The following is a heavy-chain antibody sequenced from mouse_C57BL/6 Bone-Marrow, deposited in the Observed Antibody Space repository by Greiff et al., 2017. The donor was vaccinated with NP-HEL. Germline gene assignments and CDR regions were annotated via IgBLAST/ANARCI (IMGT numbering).Heavy chain of an antibody. V-gene: IGHV1-82*01. CDR1: GYAFSSSW. D-gene: IGHD2-5*01. Sequence: QVQLKESGPELVKPGASVKISCKASGYAFSSSWMNWVKQRPGKGLEWIGRIYPGDGDTNYNGKFKGKATLTADKSSSTAYMQLSSLTSEDSAVYFCARSSYYSNGYAMDYWGQGTSVTVSS. CDR3: ARSSYYSNGYAMDY. CDR2: IYPGDGDT. J-gene: IGHJ4*01.